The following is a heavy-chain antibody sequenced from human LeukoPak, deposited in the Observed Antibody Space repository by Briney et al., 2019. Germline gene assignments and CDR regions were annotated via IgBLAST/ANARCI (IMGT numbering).Heavy chain of an antibody. D-gene: IGHD1-26*01. J-gene: IGHJ4*02. CDR3: ARDQRYSLLSSKPFDY. CDR2: INHSGST. CDR1: GGSFSGYY. Sequence: SETLSLTCAVYGGSFSGYYWSWIRQPPGKGLEWIGEINHSGSTNYNPSLKSRVTISVDTSKNQFSLKLSSVTAADTAVYYCARDQRYSLLSSKPFDYWGQGTLVTVSS. V-gene: IGHV4-34*01.